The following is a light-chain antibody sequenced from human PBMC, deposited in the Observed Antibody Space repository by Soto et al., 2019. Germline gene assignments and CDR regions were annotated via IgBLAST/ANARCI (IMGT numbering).Light chain of an antibody. CDR3: QQFGTSPGT. V-gene: IGKV3-20*01. CDR1: QSVTSNS. CDR2: DAS. J-gene: IGKJ3*01. Sequence: EIVLTQSPGTPSLSPGERATLSCRASQSVTSNSLAWYQHKLGQAPRLLIYDASSRATGIPDRFSGSGSGTDFTLTISRLEPEDFAVYFCQQFGTSPGTFGPGTKVDIK.